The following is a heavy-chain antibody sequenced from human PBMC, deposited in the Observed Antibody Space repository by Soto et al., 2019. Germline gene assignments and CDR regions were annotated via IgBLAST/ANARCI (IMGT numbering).Heavy chain of an antibody. J-gene: IGHJ5*02. D-gene: IGHD2-2*01. CDR2: INSDASHT. CDR3: VRDGQGSTTSCDGNWFDP. CDR1: GFTFSTYW. V-gene: IGHV3-74*01. Sequence: EVQLVESGGGLVQPGGSLRLSCAASGFTFSTYWMHWIRQVPGKGLEWVSRINSDASHTYYADSVKGRFTISRDNAKNTLHLEMNSLRAEDTAVEYCVRDGQGSTTSCDGNWFDPWGQGTRVTVPS.